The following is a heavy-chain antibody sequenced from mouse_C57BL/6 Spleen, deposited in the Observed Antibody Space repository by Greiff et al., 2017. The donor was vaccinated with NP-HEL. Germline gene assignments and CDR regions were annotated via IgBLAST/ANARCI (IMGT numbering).Heavy chain of an antibody. CDR3: ARDGLGPFAY. J-gene: IGHJ3*01. CDR2: ISYDGSN. V-gene: IGHV3-6*01. Sequence: VQLKESGPGLVKPSQSLSLTCSVTGYSITSGYYWNWIRQFPGNKLEWMGYISYDGSNNYNPSLKNRISITRDTSKNQFFLKLNSVTTEDTATYYCARDGLGPFAYWGQGTLVTVSA. CDR1: GYSITSGYY. D-gene: IGHD4-1*01.